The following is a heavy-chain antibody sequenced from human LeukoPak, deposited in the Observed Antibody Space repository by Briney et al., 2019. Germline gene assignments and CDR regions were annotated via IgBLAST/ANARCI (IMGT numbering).Heavy chain of an antibody. Sequence: GGSLRLSCSASGFTFSSYAMHWVRQAPGKGLEYVSVISSNGGSTYYADSVKGRFTISRDNSKNTLYLQMSSLRAEDTAVYYCVKLYSSSWLDAFDIWGQGTMVTVSS. CDR1: GFTFSSYA. CDR2: ISSNGGST. CDR3: VKLYSSSWLDAFDI. V-gene: IGHV3-64D*06. J-gene: IGHJ3*02. D-gene: IGHD6-13*01.